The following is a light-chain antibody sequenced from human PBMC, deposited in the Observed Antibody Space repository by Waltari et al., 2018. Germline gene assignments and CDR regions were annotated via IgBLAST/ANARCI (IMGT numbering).Light chain of an antibody. CDR3: QSYDDSLSASV. CDR1: SSNIGAGYD. Sequence: QSVLTQAPSVFGAPGQRVTISCSGGSSNIGAGYDVHWYQQLPGTAPKLLIYGNDNRPSGVPDRFSASKSGTSASLAITGLQADDEAIYFCQSYDDSLSASVFGGGARLTVL. V-gene: IGLV1-40*01. CDR2: GND. J-gene: IGLJ2*01.